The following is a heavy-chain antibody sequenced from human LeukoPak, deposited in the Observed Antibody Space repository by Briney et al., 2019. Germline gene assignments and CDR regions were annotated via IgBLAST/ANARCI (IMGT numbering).Heavy chain of an antibody. CDR3: ARRYSGSYRAPHDAFDI. CDR2: ISSSSSTI. CDR1: GFTFSSYS. V-gene: IGHV3-48*01. J-gene: IGHJ3*02. D-gene: IGHD1-26*01. Sequence: GGSLRLSCAASGFTFSSYSMNWVRQAPGKGLEWVSYISSSSSTIYYADSVKGRFTISRDNAKNSLYLQMNSLRAEDTAVYYCARRYSGSYRAPHDAFDIGGQGTMVTVSS.